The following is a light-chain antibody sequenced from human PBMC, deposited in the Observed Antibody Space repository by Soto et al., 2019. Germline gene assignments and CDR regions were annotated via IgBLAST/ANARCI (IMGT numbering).Light chain of an antibody. V-gene: IGLV1-40*01. CDR1: RSNIGAGYG. CDR2: NYV. Sequence: QSVLTQPPSVSRAPGQRVTISCAGTRSNIGAGYGVHWYQQLPGRAPKLLIHNYVNRPSGVPDRFSGSKSGTSASLAITGLQGEDEGDYYCQSYDSNLSGSLFGGGTKLTVL. J-gene: IGLJ2*01. CDR3: QSYDSNLSGSL.